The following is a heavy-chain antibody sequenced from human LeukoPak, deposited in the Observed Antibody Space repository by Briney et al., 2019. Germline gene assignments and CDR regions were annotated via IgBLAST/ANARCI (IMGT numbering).Heavy chain of an antibody. D-gene: IGHD2-15*01. CDR1: GFTFSGYS. CDR2: ISSSSSYI. V-gene: IGHV3-21*01. Sequence: GGSLRLSCATSGFTFSGYSMNWVRQAPGKGLEWVSSISSSSSYIYYADSVKGRFTISRDNAKNSLYLQMNSLKAEDTAVYYCAREVEDIVVVVAAFDYYYMDVWGKGTTVTVSS. CDR3: AREVEDIVVVVAAFDYYYMDV. J-gene: IGHJ6*03.